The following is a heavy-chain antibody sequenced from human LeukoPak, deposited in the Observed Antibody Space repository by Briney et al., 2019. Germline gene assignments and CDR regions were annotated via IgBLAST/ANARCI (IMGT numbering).Heavy chain of an antibody. D-gene: IGHD2-21*02. Sequence: GGALRLSCAASGFTFDDYVMHWVRQAPGKGLEWVSLISGEGGSTYYADSVNGGFTISRDNRKNALYLQMNSLTTEDTALYYCAKSGGDYLGDAFDIWGQGTMVTVSS. CDR1: GFTFDDYV. V-gene: IGHV3-43*02. J-gene: IGHJ3*02. CDR3: AKSGGDYLGDAFDI. CDR2: ISGEGGST.